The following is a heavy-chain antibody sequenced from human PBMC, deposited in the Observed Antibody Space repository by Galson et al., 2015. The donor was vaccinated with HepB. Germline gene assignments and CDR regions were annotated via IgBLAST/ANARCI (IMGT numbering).Heavy chain of an antibody. CDR2: INQDGSEK. D-gene: IGHD6-13*01. J-gene: IGHJ4*02. CDR3: TIDGVAAGIYFDY. V-gene: IGHV3-7*03. CDR1: GFSFSSHW. Sequence: SLRLSCAASGFSFSSHWMNWVRQAPGKGLEWLAYINQDGSEKFYVDSVKGRLTISRDNARNSLYLQMNSLRTEDTAMYYCTIDGVAAGIYFDYWGQGILVTVSS.